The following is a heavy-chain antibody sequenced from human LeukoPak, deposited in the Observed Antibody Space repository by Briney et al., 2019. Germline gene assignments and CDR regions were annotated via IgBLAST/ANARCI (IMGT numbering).Heavy chain of an antibody. Sequence: GASVKVSCKASGYTFTSYGISWVRQAPGQGLEWMGWISAYNGNTNYAQKLQGRVTMTTDTSTSTAFMELSSLRSDDTAIYYCARDPRQWLVKASGHYFDSWGQGTLVTVSS. D-gene: IGHD6-19*01. CDR2: ISAYNGNT. CDR1: GYTFTSYG. V-gene: IGHV1-18*01. J-gene: IGHJ4*02. CDR3: ARDPRQWLVKASGHYFDS.